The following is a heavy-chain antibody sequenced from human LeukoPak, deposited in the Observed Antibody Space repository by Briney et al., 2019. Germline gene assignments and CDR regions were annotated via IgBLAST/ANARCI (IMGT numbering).Heavy chain of an antibody. D-gene: IGHD3-10*01. CDR2: IYYSGST. CDR1: GGSISSSSYY. CDR3: ARHRPFVGFGESRTFTYYYYGMDV. J-gene: IGHJ6*02. V-gene: IGHV4-39*01. Sequence: PSETLSLTCTVSGGSISSSSYYWGWIRQPPGKGLEWIGSIYYSGSTYYNPSLKSRVTISVDTSKNQFSLKLSPVTAADTAVYYCARHRPFVGFGESRTFTYYYYGMDVWGQGTTVTVSS.